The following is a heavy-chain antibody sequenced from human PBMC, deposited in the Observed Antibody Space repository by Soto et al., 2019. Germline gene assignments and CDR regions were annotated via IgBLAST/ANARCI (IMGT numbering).Heavy chain of an antibody. V-gene: IGHV6-1*01. CDR1: GDSVSSNSAA. CDR2: TYYRSKWYN. CDR3: ARWGHSSGSDEGYYYYYGMDV. Sequence: SQTFSLTCAISGDSVSSNSAAWNWIRQSPSRGLEWLGRTYYRSKWYNDYAVSVKSRITINPDTSKNQFSLQLNSVTPEDTAVYYCARWGHSSGSDEGYYYYYGMDVWGQGTTVTVSS. J-gene: IGHJ6*02. D-gene: IGHD6-19*01.